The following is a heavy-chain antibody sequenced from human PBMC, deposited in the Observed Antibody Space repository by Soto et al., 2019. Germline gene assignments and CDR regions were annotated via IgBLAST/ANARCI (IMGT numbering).Heavy chain of an antibody. CDR2: IKQDGSEK. CDR1: GFTFSSYW. V-gene: IGHV3-7*03. Sequence: GGSLRLSCAASGFTFSSYWMSWVRQAPGKGLEWVANIKQDGSEKYYVDSVKGRFTISRDNAKNSLYLQMNSLRAEDTGVYYCARDCLGMGDAFDIWGQGTMVTVSS. J-gene: IGHJ3*02. D-gene: IGHD3-16*01. CDR3: ARDCLGMGDAFDI.